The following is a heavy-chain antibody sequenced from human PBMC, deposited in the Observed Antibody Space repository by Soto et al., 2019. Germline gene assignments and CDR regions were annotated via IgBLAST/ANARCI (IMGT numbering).Heavy chain of an antibody. D-gene: IGHD3-16*01. V-gene: IGHV1-8*01. J-gene: IGHJ5*02. Sequence: ACVKVSCKASGYSFTNNDVNWVRQATGQALEWMGWMNPGSGDTGYAQKFQGRVTMPRDISIATAYMELSSLRSDDTAIYYCARMATFGSLNSFDPWGQGTLPTDSS. CDR3: ARMATFGSLNSFDP. CDR2: MNPGSGDT. CDR1: GYSFTNND.